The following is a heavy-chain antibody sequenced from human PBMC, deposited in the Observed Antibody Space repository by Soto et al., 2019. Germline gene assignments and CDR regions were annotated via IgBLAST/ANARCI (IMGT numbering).Heavy chain of an antibody. Sequence: EVQLLESGGGLVQPGGSLRLSCAASGFTFSSYAMSWVRQAPGKGLEWVSSVSGSGGGTFYADSVKGRFTISRDNSKNTLYLQMSSLRAEDTATYYCAKVDLDIVVVVVATPRHFDSWGQGTLVTVSS. CDR1: GFTFSSYA. D-gene: IGHD2-15*01. V-gene: IGHV3-23*01. J-gene: IGHJ4*02. CDR2: VSGSGGGT. CDR3: AKVDLDIVVVVVATPRHFDS.